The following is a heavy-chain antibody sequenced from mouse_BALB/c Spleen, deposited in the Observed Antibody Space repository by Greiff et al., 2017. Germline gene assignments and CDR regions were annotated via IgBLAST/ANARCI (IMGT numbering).Heavy chain of an antibody. CDR3: ARGSVYAYFDV. D-gene: IGHD2-3*01. V-gene: IGHV1-67*01. Sequence: VQLQQSGPELVRPGVSVKISCKGSSYTFTDYAMHWVKQSHAKSLEWIGVISTYYGNTNYNQKFKGKATMTVDKSSSTAYMELARLTSEDSAVYYCARGSVYAYFDVWGAGTTVTVSS. J-gene: IGHJ1*01. CDR1: SYTFTDYA. CDR2: ISTYYGNT.